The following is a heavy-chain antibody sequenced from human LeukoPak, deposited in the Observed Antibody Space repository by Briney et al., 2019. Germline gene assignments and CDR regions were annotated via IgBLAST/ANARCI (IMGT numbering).Heavy chain of an antibody. J-gene: IGHJ4*02. CDR2: IGIAGDT. CDR3: ARGSWGSGSYFDY. Sequence: PGGSLRLSCAASGFTFSSYDMHWVRQATGKGLEWVSAIGIAGDTYYPGSVKGRFTISRENAKNSLYLQMNSLRAGDTAVYYCARGSWGSGSYFDYWGQGTLVTVSS. V-gene: IGHV3-13*01. D-gene: IGHD3-10*01. CDR1: GFTFSSYD.